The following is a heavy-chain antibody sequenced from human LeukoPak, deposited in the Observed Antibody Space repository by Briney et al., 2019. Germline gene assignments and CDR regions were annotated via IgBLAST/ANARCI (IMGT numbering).Heavy chain of an antibody. J-gene: IGHJ5*02. V-gene: IGHV3-30*02. CDR2: IRYDGSNK. Sequence: GGSLRLSCAASGFTFSSYGMHWVRQAPGKGLEWVAFIRYDGSNKYYADSVKGRFTISRDNSKNTLYLQMNSLRAEDTAVYYCARDGPKIAAAGAASWGQGTLVTVSS. CDR3: ARDGPKIAAAGAAS. D-gene: IGHD6-13*01. CDR1: GFTFSSYG.